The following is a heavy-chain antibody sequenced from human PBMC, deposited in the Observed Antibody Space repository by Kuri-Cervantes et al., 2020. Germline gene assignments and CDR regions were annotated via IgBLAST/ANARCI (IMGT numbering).Heavy chain of an antibody. J-gene: IGHJ4*02. CDR3: ARDGILTGYYPADY. Sequence: GESLKISCAASGFTFSSYSMNWVRQAPGKGLEWVSSISSSSYIYYADSVKGRFTISRDNAKNSLYLQMNSLRAEDTAVYYCARDGILTGYYPADYWGQGTLVTVSS. CDR2: ISSSSYI. D-gene: IGHD3-9*01. CDR1: GFTFSSYS. V-gene: IGHV3-21*01.